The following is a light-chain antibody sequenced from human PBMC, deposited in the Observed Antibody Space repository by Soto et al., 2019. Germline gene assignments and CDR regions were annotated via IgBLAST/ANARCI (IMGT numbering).Light chain of an antibody. Sequence: EIVLTQSPGTLSVSPGERATLFCRARQSISSTYLAWYQKKPGQAPRLLLYGAFNRATGIPDRFSGSGSGTDFTLPISRLEPEDCAFYYCQQYGSSSFAFGPGTKVDIK. V-gene: IGKV3-20*01. J-gene: IGKJ3*01. CDR2: GAF. CDR1: QSISSTY. CDR3: QQYGSSSFA.